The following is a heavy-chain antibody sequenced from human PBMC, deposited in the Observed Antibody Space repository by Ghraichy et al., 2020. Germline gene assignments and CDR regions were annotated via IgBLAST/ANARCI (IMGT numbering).Heavy chain of an antibody. V-gene: IGHV3-15*01. CDR2: IKSKTDGGTT. CDR3: TTARITMVRGVRNYYYYYGMDV. Sequence: GGSLRLSCAASGFTFSNAWMSWVRQAPGKGLEWVGRIKSKTDGGTTDYAAPVKGRFTISRDDSKNTLYLQMNSLKTEDTAVYYCTTARITMVRGVRNYYYYYGMDVWGQGTTVTVSS. D-gene: IGHD3-10*01. J-gene: IGHJ6*02. CDR1: GFTFSNAW.